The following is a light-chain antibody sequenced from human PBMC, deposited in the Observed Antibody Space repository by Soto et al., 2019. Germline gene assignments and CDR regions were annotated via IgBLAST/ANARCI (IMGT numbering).Light chain of an antibody. J-gene: IGLJ2*01. Sequence: QSVLTQPASMSGSPGQSITISCTGTSSDVGGYDYVSWYQQHPGKAPKLMIYDVSHRPSGVSNRFSGAKSGNTASLTISGLQAEDEADYYFTSYTSSSTVIFGGGTKLNVL. CDR2: DVS. CDR1: SSDVGGYDY. CDR3: TSYTSSSTVI. V-gene: IGLV2-14*01.